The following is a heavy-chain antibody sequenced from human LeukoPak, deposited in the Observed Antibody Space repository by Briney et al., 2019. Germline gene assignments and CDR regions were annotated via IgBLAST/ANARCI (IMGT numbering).Heavy chain of an antibody. D-gene: IGHD3-22*01. V-gene: IGHV3-23*01. CDR2: ISGSGGST. CDR1: GFTFSSYA. CDR3: AKVHYYDSSGYSYEYYFDY. Sequence: PGGSLRLSCAASGFTFSSYAMSWVRQAPGKGLERVSAISGSGGSTYYADSVKGRFTISRDNSKNTLYLQMNSLRAEDTAVYYCAKVHYYDSSGYSYEYYFDYWGQGTLVTVSS. J-gene: IGHJ4*02.